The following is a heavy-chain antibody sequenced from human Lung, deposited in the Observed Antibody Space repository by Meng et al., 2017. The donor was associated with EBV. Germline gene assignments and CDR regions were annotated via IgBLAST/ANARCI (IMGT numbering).Heavy chain of an antibody. V-gene: IGHV4-4*02. CDR3: ARAPGNWNFDS. Sequence: QGQLQEAGPGLVKPSGTLPPHCTVSSASISSNNYWTWVRQSPGKGLEWIGEIYHNENTNYNPSLMSRVTMSLDKSKNHFSLNLRSVTAADTAVYFCARAPGNWNFDSWGQGTLVTVSS. CDR2: IYHNENT. J-gene: IGHJ4*02. CDR1: SASISSNNY. D-gene: IGHD1-20*01.